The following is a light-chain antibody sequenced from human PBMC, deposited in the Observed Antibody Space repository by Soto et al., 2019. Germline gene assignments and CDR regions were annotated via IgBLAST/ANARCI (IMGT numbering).Light chain of an antibody. J-gene: IGLJ1*01. CDR2: EVS. CDR1: SIDVGAYNY. CDR3: SSYTSISTYV. Sequence: QSALTQPASVSGSPLQSITISCTGTSIDVGAYNYVSWYQHHPGKAPRLMIYEVSNRPSGVSDRFSGSKSGNTASLTISGLLAEDKADYYCSSYTSISTYVFGTGTKVTVL. V-gene: IGLV2-14*01.